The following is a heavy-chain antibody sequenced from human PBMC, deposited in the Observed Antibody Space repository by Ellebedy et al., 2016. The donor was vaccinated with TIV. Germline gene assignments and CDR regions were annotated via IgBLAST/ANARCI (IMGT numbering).Heavy chain of an antibody. V-gene: IGHV1-2*02. Sequence: ASVKVSCKASGYTFTAYYMHWVRQAPGQGLEWMGWMNPNSGDINYAQKFQGRVTMTRDTSISTGYMELSGLKSDDTAVYYCARTHNSGYYPDYWGQGTLVTVSS. CDR1: GYTFTAYY. CDR3: ARTHNSGYYPDY. D-gene: IGHD3-22*01. CDR2: MNPNSGDI. J-gene: IGHJ4*02.